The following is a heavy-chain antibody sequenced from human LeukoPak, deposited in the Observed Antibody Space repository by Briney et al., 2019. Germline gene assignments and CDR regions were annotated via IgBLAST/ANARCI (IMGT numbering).Heavy chain of an antibody. Sequence: SETLSLTCAVYGGSFSGYYWSWIRQPPGEGLQFIGYIFYTGTATYNPSLNSRVTMSVDTSKNQFSLKVSSVTASDTAVYYCAKFATVTVPNWLDFWGQGIVVTVSS. CDR1: GGSFSGYY. CDR3: AKFATVTVPNWLDF. J-gene: IGHJ5*01. V-gene: IGHV4-59*01. D-gene: IGHD2-21*02. CDR2: IFYTGTA.